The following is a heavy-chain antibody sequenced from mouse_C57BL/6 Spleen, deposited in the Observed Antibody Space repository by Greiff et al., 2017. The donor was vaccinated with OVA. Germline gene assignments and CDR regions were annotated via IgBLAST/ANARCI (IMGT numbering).Heavy chain of an antibody. CDR1: GFTFSSYA. D-gene: IGHD1-1*01. CDR2: ISSGGDYI. V-gene: IGHV5-9-1*02. CDR3: TRGNYYGSSLYAMDY. Sequence: EVQVVESGEGLVKPGGSLKLSCAASGFTFSSYAMSWVRQTPEKRLAWVAYISSGGDYIYYADTVKGRFTISRDNARNTLYLQMSSLKSEDTAMYYCTRGNYYGSSLYAMDYWGQGTSVTVSS. J-gene: IGHJ4*01.